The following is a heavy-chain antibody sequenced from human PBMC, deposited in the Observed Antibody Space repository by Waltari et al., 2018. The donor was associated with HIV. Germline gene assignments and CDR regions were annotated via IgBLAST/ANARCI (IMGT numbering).Heavy chain of an antibody. D-gene: IGHD3-9*01. CDR2: IYYSGST. V-gene: IGHV4-39*01. CDR1: GGSISSSSYY. J-gene: IGHJ4*02. Sequence: QLHLQESGPGLVKPSETLYPTCTLSGGSISSSSYYWGWIRQPPEKGLEWIGSIYYSGSTYYTPSLKSRVIISVDTSKNQFSVKLSSVTAADTAVYYCARMGQTDDILTGHHYWGQGTLVTVSS. CDR3: ARMGQTDDILTGHHY.